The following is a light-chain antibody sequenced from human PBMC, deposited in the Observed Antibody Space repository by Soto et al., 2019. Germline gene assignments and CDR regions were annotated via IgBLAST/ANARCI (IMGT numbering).Light chain of an antibody. V-gene: IGLV2-11*01. CDR1: SSDVGGSNL. J-gene: IGLJ3*02. CDR2: DVI. CDR3: CSYAGNSLWV. Sequence: QSALTQPRSVSGSPGQSVTISCTGTSSDVGGSNLVSWYQQPAGRAPKLVIYDVIKRPSGVPDRFSGSKSGNTASLTISGLQVEDEADYYCCSYAGNSLWVFGGGTKVTVL.